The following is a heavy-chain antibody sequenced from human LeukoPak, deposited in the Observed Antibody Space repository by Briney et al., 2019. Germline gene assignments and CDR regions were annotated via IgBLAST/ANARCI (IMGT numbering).Heavy chain of an antibody. CDR1: GGSISSGSYY. V-gene: IGHV4-61*02. Sequence: PSQTLSLTCTVSGGSISSGSYYWSWIRQPAGKGLEWIGRIYTSGSTNYNPSLKSRVTISVDTSKNQFSLKLSSVTAADTAVYYCARSPRKYYDSSGYYDDWGQGTLVTVSS. CDR3: ARSPRKYYDSSGYYDD. J-gene: IGHJ4*02. CDR2: IYTSGST. D-gene: IGHD3-22*01.